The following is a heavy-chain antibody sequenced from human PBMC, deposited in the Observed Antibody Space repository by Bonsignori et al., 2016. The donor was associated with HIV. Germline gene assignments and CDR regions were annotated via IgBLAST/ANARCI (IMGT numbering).Heavy chain of an antibody. CDR2: IYYSGST. Sequence: QLQLQESGPGLVKPSETLFLTCTVSGGSISSSSYYWGWIRQPPGKGLEWIGSIYYSGSTYYNPSLKSRVTISVDTSKNQFSLKLSSVTAADTAVYYCARRRDDFWSGYWGYWFDPGAREPGHRLL. D-gene: IGHD3-3*01. CDR3: ARRRDDFWSGYWGYWFDP. J-gene: IGHJ5*02. V-gene: IGHV4-39*01. CDR1: GGSISSSSYY.